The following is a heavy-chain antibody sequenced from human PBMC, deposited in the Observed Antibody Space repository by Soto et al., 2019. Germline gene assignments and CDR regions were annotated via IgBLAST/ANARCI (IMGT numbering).Heavy chain of an antibody. D-gene: IGHD6-19*01. CDR3: ARGIEGWYQGRYYYGMDV. CDR2: IYYSGST. Sequence: QVQLQESGPGLVKPSETLSLTCTVSGGSVSSGRYYWSWIRQPPGKGLEWIGYIYYSGSTNYNPSLKSRVTISVDTSKNQYSLKLSSVTAADTAVYYCARGIEGWYQGRYYYGMDVWGQGTTVNVSS. J-gene: IGHJ6*02. V-gene: IGHV4-61*01. CDR1: GGSVSSGRYY.